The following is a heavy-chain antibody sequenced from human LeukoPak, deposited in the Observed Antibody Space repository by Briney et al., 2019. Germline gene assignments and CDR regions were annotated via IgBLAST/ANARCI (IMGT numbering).Heavy chain of an antibody. CDR3: ARHVGHYYGSGTLPYYYDY. V-gene: IGHV4-39*01. CDR2: IYYSGNT. J-gene: IGHJ4*02. Sequence: SETLSLTCTVSGDSICVDNYYWGWIRRPPGKGLESIGSIYYSGNTYYNPSLKSRVSISVDTSKNQFSLKVTSVTAADTAVYYCARHVGHYYGSGTLPYYYDYWGQGTLVTVSS. CDR1: GDSICVDNYY. D-gene: IGHD3-10*01.